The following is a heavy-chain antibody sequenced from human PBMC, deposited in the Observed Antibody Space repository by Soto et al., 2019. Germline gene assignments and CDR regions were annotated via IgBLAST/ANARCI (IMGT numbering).Heavy chain of an antibody. V-gene: IGHV6-1*01. CDR3: ARVVRDGYYYYYYGMDV. D-gene: IGHD3-10*01. Sequence: SQTLSLTCVISRDSVSSNSAAWNWIRQSPSRGLEWLGRTYYRSKWYNDYAVSVKSRITINPDTSKNQFSLQLNSVTPEDTAVYYCARVVRDGYYYYYYGMDVWGQGTTVNVSS. J-gene: IGHJ6*02. CDR1: RDSVSSNSAA. CDR2: TYYRSKWYN.